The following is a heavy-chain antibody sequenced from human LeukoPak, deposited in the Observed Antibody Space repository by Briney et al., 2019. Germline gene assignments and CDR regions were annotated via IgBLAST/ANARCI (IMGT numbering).Heavy chain of an antibody. CDR2: IKRDGSEK. V-gene: IGHV3-7*01. D-gene: IGHD1-1*01. J-gene: IGHJ4*02. CDR1: GFTFHNHG. CDR3: VGDRTGTPIL. Sequence: PGGSLRLSCEASGFTFHNHGMSWVRQAPGKGLEWVANIKRDGSEKYYVDSVKGRFTISRDNAKNSLYLQMNSLRAEDTAVYYCVGDRTGTPILWGQGTLVTVSS.